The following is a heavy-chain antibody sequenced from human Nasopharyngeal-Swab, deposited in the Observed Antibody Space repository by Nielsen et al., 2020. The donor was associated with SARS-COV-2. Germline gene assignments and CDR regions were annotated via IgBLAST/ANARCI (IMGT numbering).Heavy chain of an antibody. J-gene: IGHJ6*03. Sequence: RQAPGKGLEWIGSIYYSGSTYYNPSLKSRVTISVDTSKNQFSLKLSSVTAADTAVHYCARQIPEIRYYYYYMDVWGKGTTVTVSS. CDR2: IYYSGST. D-gene: IGHD1-14*01. CDR3: ARQIPEIRYYYYYMDV. V-gene: IGHV4-39*01.